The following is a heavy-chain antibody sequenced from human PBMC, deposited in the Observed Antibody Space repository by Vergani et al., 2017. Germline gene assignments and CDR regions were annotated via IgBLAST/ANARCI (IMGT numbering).Heavy chain of an antibody. CDR2: IYSGGST. V-gene: IGHV3-53*01. J-gene: IGHJ6*02. D-gene: IGHD6-19*01. Sequence: EVQLVESGGGLVQPGGSLRLSCAASGFTVSSNYMSWVRQAPGKGLEWVSVIYSGGSTYYADSVKGRFTISRDNAKNSLYLQMNSLRAEDTAVYYCARGIAVAENGYYYYGMDVWGQGTTVTVSS. CDR3: ARGIAVAENGYYYYGMDV. CDR1: GFTVSSNY.